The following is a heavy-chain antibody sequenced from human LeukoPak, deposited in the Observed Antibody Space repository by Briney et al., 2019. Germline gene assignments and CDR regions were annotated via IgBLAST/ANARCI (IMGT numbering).Heavy chain of an antibody. Sequence: GGSLRLSCAASGFTFSSYGMHWVRQAPGKGLEWVAFIRYDGSNKYYADSVKGRFTISRDNSKNTLYLQMNSLRAEDTAVYYCAKDRRIVVVTAIPTFDYWGQGTLATVSS. D-gene: IGHD2-21*02. V-gene: IGHV3-30*02. CDR1: GFTFSSYG. CDR3: AKDRRIVVVTAIPTFDY. CDR2: IRYDGSNK. J-gene: IGHJ4*02.